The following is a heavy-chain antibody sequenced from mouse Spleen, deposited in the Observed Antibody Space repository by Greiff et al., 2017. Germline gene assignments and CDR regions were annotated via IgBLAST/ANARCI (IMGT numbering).Heavy chain of an antibody. Sequence: VQLVESGAELARPGASVKLSCKASGYTFTSYGITWVKQRTGQGLEWIGEIYPSSGNTYYNAKFKGKATLPADKSSSTAYMELLSLTSEDAAVYFCSGPTDDGNYVDFDDWGQGTTLTVSS. D-gene: IGHD2-1*01. CDR2: IYPSSGNT. J-gene: IGHJ2*01. V-gene: IGHV1-81*01. CDR3: SGPTDDGNYVDFDD. CDR1: GYTFTSYG.